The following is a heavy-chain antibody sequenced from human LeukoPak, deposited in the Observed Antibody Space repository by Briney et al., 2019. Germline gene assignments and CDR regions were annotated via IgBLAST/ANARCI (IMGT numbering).Heavy chain of an antibody. Sequence: SVKVSCKASGGTFASSGIGWVRLAPGRGLVWMGGTIRIYGTTFFAQKFQGRVTLTTDESTSTAYMEVNSLRSEDTAVYYCARTLLVSGAGSFFDWWGQGALVTVSS. J-gene: IGHJ4*02. D-gene: IGHD3-10*01. CDR3: ARTLLVSGAGSFFDW. CDR2: TIRIYGTT. CDR1: GGTFASSG. V-gene: IGHV1-69*05.